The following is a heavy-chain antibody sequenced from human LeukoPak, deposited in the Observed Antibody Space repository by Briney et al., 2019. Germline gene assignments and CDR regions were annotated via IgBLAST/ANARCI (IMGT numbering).Heavy chain of an antibody. Sequence: GSLRLSCAASGFTFSSYGMHWVRQAPGKGLEYVSAISSNGGSTYYANSVKGRFTISRDNSKNTLYLQMGSLRAEDMAVYYCARVAGSGAYYYYYYMDVWGKGTTVTVSS. J-gene: IGHJ6*03. CDR2: ISSNGGST. CDR3: ARVAGSGAYYYYYYMDV. V-gene: IGHV3-64*01. D-gene: IGHD3-3*01. CDR1: GFTFSSYG.